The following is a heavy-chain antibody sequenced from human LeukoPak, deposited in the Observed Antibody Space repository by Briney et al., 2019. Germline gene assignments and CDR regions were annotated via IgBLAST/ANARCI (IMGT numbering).Heavy chain of an antibody. CDR3: ARDVYRSYYGSGGLDY. D-gene: IGHD3-10*01. J-gene: IGHJ4*02. V-gene: IGHV3-23*01. CDR1: GFTFSSYA. Sequence: PGGSLRLSCAASGFTFSSYAMSWVRQAPGKGLEWVSAISGSGGSTYYADSVKGRFTISRDNSKNTLYLQMNSLRAEDTAVYYCARDVYRSYYGSGGLDYWGQGTLVTVSS. CDR2: ISGSGGST.